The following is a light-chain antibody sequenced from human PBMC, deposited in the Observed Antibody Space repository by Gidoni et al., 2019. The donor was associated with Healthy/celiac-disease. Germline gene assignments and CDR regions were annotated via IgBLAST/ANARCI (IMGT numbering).Light chain of an antibody. V-gene: IGKV3-11*01. CDR1: QSVSSY. CDR2: DAS. Sequence: EIVLTQSPATLSLSPGERATLSCRASQSVSSYLAWYQQKPGQAPRLRIYDASNRATAIPARFIGSGSGTDFTLTISSLEPEDFAVYYCQQRSNWPCSFGQGTKLEIK. CDR3: QQRSNWPCS. J-gene: IGKJ2*04.